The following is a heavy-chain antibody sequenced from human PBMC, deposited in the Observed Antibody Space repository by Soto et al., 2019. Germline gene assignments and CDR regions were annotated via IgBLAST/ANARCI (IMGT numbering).Heavy chain of an antibody. V-gene: IGHV3-30-3*01. Sequence: QVQLVESGGGVVQPGRSLRLSCAASGFTFSSYAMHWVRQAPRKGLEWVAVISYDGSNKYYADSVKGRFTISRDNSKNTLYLQMNSLRAEDTAVYFCARGYCSSISCYLTYFDYWGQGTLVTVSS. D-gene: IGHD2-2*03. CDR3: ARGYCSSISCYLTYFDY. CDR2: ISYDGSNK. CDR1: GFTFSSYA. J-gene: IGHJ4*02.